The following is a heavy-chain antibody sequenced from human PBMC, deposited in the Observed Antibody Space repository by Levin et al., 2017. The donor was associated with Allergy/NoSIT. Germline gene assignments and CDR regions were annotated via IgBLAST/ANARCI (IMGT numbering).Heavy chain of an antibody. V-gene: IGHV4-59*01. Sequence: SETLSLTCTVSGGSISSYYWSWIRQPPGKGLEWIGCMYYSGNTKYNTSLKSRVTISLDTSKNQFSLKLSSVTAADTAVYYCARDGVILGDTNYEHGMDGWGQGTTVTVS. CDR2: MYYSGNT. J-gene: IGHJ6*02. D-gene: IGHD1-26*01. CDR3: ARDGVILGDTNYEHGMDG. CDR1: GGSISSYY.